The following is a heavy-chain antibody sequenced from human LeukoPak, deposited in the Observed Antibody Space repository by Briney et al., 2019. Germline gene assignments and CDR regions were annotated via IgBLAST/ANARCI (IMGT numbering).Heavy chain of an antibody. Sequence: SETLSLTCTVSGGSISSYCWSWIRQPPGKGLEWIGYIYYSGSTNYNPSLKSRVTISVDTSKNQFSLKLSSVTAADTAVYYCARGSYYYDSSGLSFDPWGQGTLVTVSS. D-gene: IGHD3-22*01. CDR3: ARGSYYYDSSGLSFDP. J-gene: IGHJ5*02. CDR2: IYYSGST. V-gene: IGHV4-59*01. CDR1: GGSISSYC.